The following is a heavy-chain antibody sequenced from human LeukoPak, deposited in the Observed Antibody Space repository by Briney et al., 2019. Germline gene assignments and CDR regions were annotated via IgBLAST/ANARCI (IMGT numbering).Heavy chain of an antibody. CDR3: ARVGMNHFDY. V-gene: IGHV4-39*07. Sequence: SETLSLTCTVSGGSISSSSYYWVWIRQPPGKGLEWIGRIYYAGITYYNPSLKSRVTISVYTSKNQFSLKLSSVTAADTAVYYCARVGMNHFDYWGQGTLVTVSS. J-gene: IGHJ4*02. CDR2: IYYAGIT. D-gene: IGHD1-1*01. CDR1: GGSISSSSYY.